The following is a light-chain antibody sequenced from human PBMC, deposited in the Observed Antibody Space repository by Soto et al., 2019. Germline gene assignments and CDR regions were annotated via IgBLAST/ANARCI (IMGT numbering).Light chain of an antibody. CDR3: QRYDHWARYT. V-gene: IGKV3-15*01. Sequence: EVVMTQSPATLSVSPGERATLSCRASQSVSRNLAWYQQRPGRAPRLLIYDASTRATNIETRFSGGGSGTEFTLSSGSLQSGDLAVYYCQRYDHWARYTFGRGAEREIK. CDR1: QSVSRN. CDR2: DAS. J-gene: IGKJ2*01.